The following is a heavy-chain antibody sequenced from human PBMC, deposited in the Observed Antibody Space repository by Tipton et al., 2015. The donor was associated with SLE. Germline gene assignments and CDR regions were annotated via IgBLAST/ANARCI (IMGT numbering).Heavy chain of an antibody. CDR3: ARWGMTAICAFDL. CDR2: VCDSGRT. V-gene: IGHV4-59*11. Sequence: TLSLTCTVSGGSLTRHCWNWIRQPPGKGLDWIGYVCDSGRTSYNHSLKSRVIMSVDTPNSQFSLKLTSITPADTAVNYCARWGMTAICAFDLWGLGTMVTVSS. J-gene: IGHJ3*01. CDR1: GGSLTRHC. D-gene: IGHD2-21*02.